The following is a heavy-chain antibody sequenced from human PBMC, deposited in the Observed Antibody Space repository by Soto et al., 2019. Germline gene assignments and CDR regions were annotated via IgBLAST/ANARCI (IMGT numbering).Heavy chain of an antibody. D-gene: IGHD2-15*01. Sequence: QVPLVQSGAEVKKPGASVKVSCTASGYTFTGYYMHWVRQSPGQGLEWMGWINPNSGRTNYAQKFQGCVTMTRDTSISTAYMELSRLRSDDTAVYYCVREVVVVAAPYFYGRDVLGQGSTVTVSS. J-gene: IGHJ6*02. CDR2: INPNSGRT. CDR3: VREVVVVAAPYFYGRDV. V-gene: IGHV1-2*04. CDR1: GYTFTGYY.